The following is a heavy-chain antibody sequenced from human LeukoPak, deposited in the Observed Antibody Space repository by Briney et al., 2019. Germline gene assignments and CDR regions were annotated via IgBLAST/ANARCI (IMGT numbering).Heavy chain of an antibody. CDR2: VSGSGDTT. J-gene: IGHJ4*02. CDR3: AKARYTSSSHRVDY. Sequence: GGSLRLSCAASGFTFSSYAMNWVRQAPGKGLEWVSGVSGSGDTTSYADSVKGRFTISRDNSKNTLYLQMNSLRAEDTAVYYCAKARYTSSSHRVDYWGQGTLVTVSS. CDR1: GFTFSSYA. D-gene: IGHD6-6*01. V-gene: IGHV3-23*01.